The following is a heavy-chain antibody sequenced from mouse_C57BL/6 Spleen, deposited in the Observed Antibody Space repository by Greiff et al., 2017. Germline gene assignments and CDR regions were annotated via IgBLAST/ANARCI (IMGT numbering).Heavy chain of an antibody. D-gene: IGHD2-4*01. J-gene: IGHJ3*01. CDR2: ISSGSSTI. CDR3: ASYDYDGASAY. Sequence: EVMLVESGGGLVKPGGSLKLSCAASGFTFSDYGMHWVRQAPEKGLEWVAYISSGSSTIYYADTVKGRFTISRDNAKNTLFLQMTSLRSEDTAMYYCASYDYDGASAYWGQGTLVTVSA. CDR1: GFTFSDYG. V-gene: IGHV5-17*01.